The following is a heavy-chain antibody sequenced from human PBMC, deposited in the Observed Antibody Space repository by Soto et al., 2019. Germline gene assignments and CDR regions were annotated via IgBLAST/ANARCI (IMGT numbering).Heavy chain of an antibody. CDR3: ARDGGVQARFDP. CDR1: GYTFTSYA. CDR2: INAGNGNT. Sequence: ASVKVSCKASGYTFTSYAMHWVRQAPGQRLEWMGWINAGNGNTNYAQKLQGRVTMTTDTSTSTAYMELRSLRSDDTAVYYCARDGGVQARFDPWGQGTLVTVSS. D-gene: IGHD2-8*02. J-gene: IGHJ5*02. V-gene: IGHV1-3*01.